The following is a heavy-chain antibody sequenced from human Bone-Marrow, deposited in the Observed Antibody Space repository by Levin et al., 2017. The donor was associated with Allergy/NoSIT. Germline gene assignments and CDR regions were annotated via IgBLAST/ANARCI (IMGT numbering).Heavy chain of an antibody. J-gene: IGHJ6*02. V-gene: IGHV3-11*01. CDR1: GFTLSDYY. CDR2: ISSRGTTM. CDR3: ARDMNKAHYNYGLDV. D-gene: IGHD1/OR15-1a*01. Sequence: GESLKISCAASGFTLSDYYMSWIRQAPGKGLEWVSYISSRGTTMYLADSVKGRFTISRDNAKNSLSLQMNSLRADDPAVYYCARDMNKAHYNYGLDVWGQGTTVTVSS.